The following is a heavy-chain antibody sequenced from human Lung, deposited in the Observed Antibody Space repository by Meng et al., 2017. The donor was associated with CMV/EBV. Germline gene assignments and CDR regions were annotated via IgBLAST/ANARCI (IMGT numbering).Heavy chain of an antibody. J-gene: IGHJ4*02. CDR3: ARVDRSMIVS. D-gene: IGHD3-22*01. CDR2: IYYSEGT. CDR1: GGSSSSGGYY. V-gene: IGHV4-31*03. Sequence: LTCTGSGGSSSSGGYYWSWIRQHPRKGLEWIGYIYYSEGTYYNPSLKSRVTISVDTSKNQFSLKLSSVTAADTAVYYCARVDRSMIVSWGQGTLVTVSS.